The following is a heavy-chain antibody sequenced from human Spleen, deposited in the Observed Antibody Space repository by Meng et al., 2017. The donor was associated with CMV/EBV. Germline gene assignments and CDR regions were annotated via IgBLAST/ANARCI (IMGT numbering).Heavy chain of an antibody. V-gene: IGHV4-61*01. J-gene: IGHJ4*02. CDR2: MYYNGDT. D-gene: IGHD7-27*01. CDR1: GSVSSGSFC. Sequence: GSVSSGSFCWSWIRQPPGKGLDWIGYMYYNGDTNYNPSLKSRVTISIDPSKNLFSLKVSSVTAADTAVYYCARIRSGWGSTPGPIDYWGQGTLVTVSS. CDR3: ARIRSGWGSTPGPIDY.